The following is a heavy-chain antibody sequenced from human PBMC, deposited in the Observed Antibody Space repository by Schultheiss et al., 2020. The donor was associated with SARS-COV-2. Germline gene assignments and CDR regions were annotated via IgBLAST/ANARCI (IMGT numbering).Heavy chain of an antibody. D-gene: IGHD3-10*01. CDR3: TTDIAWASGSHDYDY. V-gene: IGHV3-30*04. J-gene: IGHJ4*02. Sequence: GSLRLSCAASGFTFSSYAMHWVRQAPGKGLEWVAVISYDGSNKYYADSVKGRFTISRDNSKNTLYLQMNSLKTEDTAVYYCTTDIAWASGSHDYDYWGQGTLVTVSS. CDR1: GFTFSSYA. CDR2: ISYDGSNK.